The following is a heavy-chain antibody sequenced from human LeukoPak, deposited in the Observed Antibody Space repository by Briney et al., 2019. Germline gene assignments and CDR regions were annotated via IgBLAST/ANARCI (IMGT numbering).Heavy chain of an antibody. CDR3: ARVDPVIYCSGGSCYGDY. V-gene: IGHV1-2*02. D-gene: IGHD2-15*01. CDR2: INPNSGGT. Sequence: ASVKVSCKASGYTFTGYYMHWVRQAPGQGLEWIGWINPNSGGTNHAQKLQRRVTMTRDTSIITAYMELSRLRSDDTALYYCARVDPVIYCSGGSCYGDYWGQGTLVTVSS. CDR1: GYTFTGYY. J-gene: IGHJ4*02.